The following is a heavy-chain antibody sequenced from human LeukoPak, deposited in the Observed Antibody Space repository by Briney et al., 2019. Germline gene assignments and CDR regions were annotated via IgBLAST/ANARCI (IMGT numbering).Heavy chain of an antibody. Sequence: SETLSLTCTVSGGSISSYYWSWIRQPPGKGLEWIGYIYYSGSTNYNPSLKGRVTISVDTSKNQFSLKLRSVTAADTAVYYCARDIKRYCSGGSCYSGEYWFDPWGQGTLVTVSS. V-gene: IGHV4-59*13. CDR1: GGSISSYY. J-gene: IGHJ5*02. CDR2: IYYSGST. CDR3: ARDIKRYCSGGSCYSGEYWFDP. D-gene: IGHD2-15*01.